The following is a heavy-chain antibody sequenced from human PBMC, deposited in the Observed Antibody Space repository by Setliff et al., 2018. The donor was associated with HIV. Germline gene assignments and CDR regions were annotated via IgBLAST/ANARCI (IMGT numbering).Heavy chain of an antibody. CDR3: ARIGFGYYDNSGAWYFDY. D-gene: IGHD3-22*01. V-gene: IGHV1-3*01. CDR2: INGNI. J-gene: IGHJ4*02. CDR1: GYSFTNYI. Sequence: ASVKVSCKASGYSFTNYIMTWVRQAPGQRLEWMGWINGNIEYSQKFQDRVTITRNTSASTVYMDLSSLTSEDTAVYYCARIGFGYYDNSGAWYFDYWGQGTLVTVSS.